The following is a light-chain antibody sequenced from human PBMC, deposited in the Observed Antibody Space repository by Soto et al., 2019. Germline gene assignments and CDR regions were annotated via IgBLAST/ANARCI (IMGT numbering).Light chain of an antibody. CDR2: GNN. Sequence: QSVLTQPPSVSGVPGQRVTISCTGSSSNIGSGYDVHWYQQLPGTAPKLLIYGNNNRPSGVPDRFSGSKSGTSASLAITGLQPEDEADYYCSSYTSTNTVIFGGGTKLTVL. CDR1: SSNIGSGYD. CDR3: SSYTSTNTVI. V-gene: IGLV1-40*01. J-gene: IGLJ2*01.